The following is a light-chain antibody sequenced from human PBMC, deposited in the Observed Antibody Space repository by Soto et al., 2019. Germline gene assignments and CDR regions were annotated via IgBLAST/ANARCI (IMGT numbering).Light chain of an antibody. Sequence: VMTQSPATLSVSPGERATLSCRASQSVSSNLAWYQQKPGQAPRLLIYGASNRATGIPDRFSGSGSGTDFTLTISRLEPEDFAVYYCQRSGGSVSFGGGTKVDI. V-gene: IGKV3-20*01. CDR2: GAS. CDR3: QRSGGSVS. J-gene: IGKJ4*01. CDR1: QSVSSN.